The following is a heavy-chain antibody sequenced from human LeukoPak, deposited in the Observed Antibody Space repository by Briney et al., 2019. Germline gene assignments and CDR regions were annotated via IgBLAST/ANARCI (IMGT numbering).Heavy chain of an antibody. D-gene: IGHD3-22*01. J-gene: IGHJ4*02. V-gene: IGHV4-39*07. CDR3: ARNTYYYDNSAGTFDF. Sequence: SETLSLTCTVSGGSISSSSYYWGWIRQPPGKGLEWIGSIYYSGSTYYNPSLKSRVTISVDTSKNQFSLKLSSVTAADTAVYYCARNTYYYDNSAGTFDFWGQGTLVTASS. CDR2: IYYSGST. CDR1: GGSISSSSYY.